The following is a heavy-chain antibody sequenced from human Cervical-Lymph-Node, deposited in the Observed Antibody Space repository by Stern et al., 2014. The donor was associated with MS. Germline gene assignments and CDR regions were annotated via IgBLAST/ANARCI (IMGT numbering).Heavy chain of an antibody. Sequence: EVQLVQSGGGLEKPGRALRISCAASGVAFDDYAMHWVRQRPGKGLEWVSSISCNCGTTNYSDSVQVLFTISRDNAQNSLYLQMNSLRPEDTSLYYCAKYGGFADYHAGMDVWGQGTTVTVSS. CDR2: ISCNCGTT. D-gene: IGHD4/OR15-4a*01. J-gene: IGHJ6*02. V-gene: IGHV3-9*01. CDR1: GVAFDDYA. CDR3: AKYGGFADYHAGMDV.